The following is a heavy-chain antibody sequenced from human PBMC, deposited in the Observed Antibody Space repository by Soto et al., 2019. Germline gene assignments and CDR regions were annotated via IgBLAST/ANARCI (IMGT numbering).Heavy chain of an antibody. CDR3: ARGRYGDY. J-gene: IGHJ4*02. CDR2: ISAHNGNT. Sequence: QVHLVQSGAEVKKPGASVKVSCKASGYTFTSYGITWVRQAPGQGLEWMGWISAHNGNTDYAQKFQGRVIVTRDTSTSTAYMELRSLRSDDTAVYYCARGRYGDYWGQGALVPVSS. CDR1: GYTFTSYG. D-gene: IGHD1-1*01. V-gene: IGHV1-18*01.